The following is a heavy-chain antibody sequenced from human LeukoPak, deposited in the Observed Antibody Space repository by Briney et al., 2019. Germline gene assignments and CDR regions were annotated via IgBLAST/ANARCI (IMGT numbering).Heavy chain of an antibody. V-gene: IGHV3-53*05. J-gene: IGHJ6*03. Sequence: GGSLRLSCAASGFTVSSNYMSWVRQAPGKGLEWVSVIYSGGSTYYADSVKGRFTISRDNSKNTLYLQMNSLRAEDTAVYYCAKLGPLYSSSWYYYYMDVWGKGTTVTVSS. CDR1: GFTVSSNY. CDR2: IYSGGST. CDR3: AKLGPLYSSSWYYYYMDV. D-gene: IGHD6-13*01.